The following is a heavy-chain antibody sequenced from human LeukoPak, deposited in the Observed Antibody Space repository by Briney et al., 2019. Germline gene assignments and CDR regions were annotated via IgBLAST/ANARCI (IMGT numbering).Heavy chain of an antibody. V-gene: IGHV3-21*01. CDR3: ARDPPLGSCSTVSCPHLDY. D-gene: IGHD2-2*01. CDR1: GFTFSRYS. CDR2: ISSSSSFI. J-gene: IGHJ4*02. Sequence: GGSLRLSCAASGFTFSRYSMNWVRQAPGKGLEWVSSISSSSSFIYYADSVKGRFTISRDNAKNSLYLQMNSLRAEDTAVYYCARDPPLGSCSTVSCPHLDYWGQGTLVTVSS.